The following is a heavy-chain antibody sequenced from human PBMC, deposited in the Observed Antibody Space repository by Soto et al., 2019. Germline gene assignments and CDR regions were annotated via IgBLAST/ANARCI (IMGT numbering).Heavy chain of an antibody. J-gene: IGHJ6*02. CDR3: ARVVVVIPPGYYYAMDV. V-gene: IGHV3-48*02. D-gene: IGHD3-22*01. CDR1: GFTFSSFH. CDR2: ITSSSDTI. Sequence: EVQLVESGGGLVQPGGSLRLSCAASGFTFSSFHMNWVRQAPGRGLEWVAYITSSSDTIYYSDSVKGRFTISRDKCKNSLFLQMNSVRDDDTAVYYCARVVVVIPPGYYYAMDVWGQGTTVTVSS.